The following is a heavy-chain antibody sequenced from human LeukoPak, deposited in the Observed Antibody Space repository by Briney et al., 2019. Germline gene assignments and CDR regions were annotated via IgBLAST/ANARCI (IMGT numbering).Heavy chain of an antibody. J-gene: IGHJ4*02. CDR1: GGSISSGGYS. D-gene: IGHD3-22*01. V-gene: IGHV4-30-2*01. CDR3: ARATTIFPRYYYDSSGYNGVFDY. Sequence: SETLSLTCAVSGGSISSGGYSWSCIRHPPGKGLEWIRYIYHSGSTYYNPSLKSRVTISVDRSKNQFYLKLSSVTAADTAVYYCARATTIFPRYYYDSSGYNGVFDYWGQGILVTVS. CDR2: IYHSGST.